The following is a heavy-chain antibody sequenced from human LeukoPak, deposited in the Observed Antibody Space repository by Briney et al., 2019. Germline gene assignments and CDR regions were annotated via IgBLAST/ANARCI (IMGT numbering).Heavy chain of an antibody. J-gene: IGHJ4*02. CDR1: GYTFTDYY. Sequence: ASVKVSCKASGYTFTDYYVHWVRQAPGQGLEWMGWLKPNSGGTDYGQKFQGRVTMTRNTSITTAYLEMSSLSSDDTAVYYCARYYCTVGAVTCYFDYWGQGTLVTVSS. CDR3: ARYYCTVGAVTCYFDY. CDR2: LKPNSGGT. D-gene: IGHD2-8*02. V-gene: IGHV1-2*02.